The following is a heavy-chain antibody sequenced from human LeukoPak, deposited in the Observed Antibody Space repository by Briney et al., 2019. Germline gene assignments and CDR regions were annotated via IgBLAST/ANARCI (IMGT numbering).Heavy chain of an antibody. CDR3: AKDKSIAVAGTSIGY. J-gene: IGHJ4*02. D-gene: IGHD6-19*01. CDR1: GFTIIGYA. V-gene: IGHV3-30*04. CDR2: ISHDATER. Sequence: GGSLRLSCAASGFTIIGYAMYWVRQTPGKGLEFVASISHDATERYRESVKGRFTISRDTSENTLYLQMNSLRAEDTAVYYCAKDKSIAVAGTSIGYWGQGTLVTVSS.